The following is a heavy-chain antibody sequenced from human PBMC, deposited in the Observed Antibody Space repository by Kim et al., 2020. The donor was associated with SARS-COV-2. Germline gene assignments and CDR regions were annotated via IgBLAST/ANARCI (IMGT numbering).Heavy chain of an antibody. Sequence: GGSLRLSCAASGFTFSSYAMSWVRQAPGKGLEWVSAISGSGGSTYYADSVKGRFTISRDNSKNTLYLQMNSLRAEDTAVYCCAKAEVGATWAFDIWGQGTMVTVSS. CDR3: AKAEVGATWAFDI. D-gene: IGHD1-26*01. V-gene: IGHV3-23*01. J-gene: IGHJ3*02. CDR2: ISGSGGST. CDR1: GFTFSSYA.